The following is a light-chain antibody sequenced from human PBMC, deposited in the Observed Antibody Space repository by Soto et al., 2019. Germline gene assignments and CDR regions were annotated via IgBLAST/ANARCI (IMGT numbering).Light chain of an antibody. CDR1: SSDVGGFYY. CDR3: SAYTGRSAAYV. V-gene: IGLV2-14*01. CDR2: EVN. J-gene: IGLJ1*01. Sequence: QSALTQPASVSGSPGQSITVSCTGTSSDVGGFYYVSWYQHRPGKAPKLMIFEVNNRPSGVSDRFSGSQSGNTASLTISGLQAEDEADYYCSAYTGRSAAYVFGTGTKLTVL.